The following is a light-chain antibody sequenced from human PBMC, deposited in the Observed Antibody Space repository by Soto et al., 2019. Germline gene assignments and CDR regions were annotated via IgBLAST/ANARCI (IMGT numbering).Light chain of an antibody. Sequence: DIQMTQSPSSLSASVGDRVTITCRASQDISVYLAWYQQKPGKVPKLLIYSASTLQSGVPSRFSGSGSGTDFTLTISSLQPEDAATYYYQNFNTPPLTFGQGTRLEIK. J-gene: IGKJ5*01. CDR1: QDISVY. CDR3: QNFNTPPLT. CDR2: SAS. V-gene: IGKV1-27*01.